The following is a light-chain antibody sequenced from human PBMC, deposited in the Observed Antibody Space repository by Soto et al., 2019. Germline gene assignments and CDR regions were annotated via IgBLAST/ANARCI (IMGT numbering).Light chain of an antibody. CDR3: QQYGSSPRT. Sequence: EIVITQSPATLSVSPGDRATLSCRASQNVYSNLAWYQQKPGQAPRLLIYGASSRATGIPDRFSGSGSGTDFTLTSSRLEPEDFAVYYCQQYGSSPRTFGQGTKVDIK. CDR1: QNVYSN. V-gene: IGKV3-20*01. CDR2: GAS. J-gene: IGKJ1*01.